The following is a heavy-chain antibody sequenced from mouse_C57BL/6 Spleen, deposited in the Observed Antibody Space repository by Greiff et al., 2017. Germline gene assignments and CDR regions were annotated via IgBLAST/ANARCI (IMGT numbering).Heavy chain of an antibody. CDR2: INPGSGGT. CDR3: ARSRGTGWYFDV. V-gene: IGHV1-54*01. CDR1: GYAFTNYL. Sequence: QVQLQQSGAELVRPGTSVKVSCKASGYAFTNYLIEWVKQRPGQGLEWIGVINPGSGGTNYNEKFKGKATLTADKSSSTAYMQLSSLTSEDSAVYFCARSRGTGWYFDVWGTGTTVTGSS. D-gene: IGHD3-3*01. J-gene: IGHJ1*03.